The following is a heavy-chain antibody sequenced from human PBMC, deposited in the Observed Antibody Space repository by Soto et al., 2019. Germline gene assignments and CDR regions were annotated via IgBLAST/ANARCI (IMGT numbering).Heavy chain of an antibody. CDR1: GFTFSSYA. Sequence: EVQLLESGGGLVQPGGSLRLSCAASGFTFSSYAMSWVRQAPGKGLQWVSAISGSGGSTHYADSVKGRFTISRDNSKNTLYLQMNSLRAEDTAVYYCARDLVYSGYRGFDSWGQGTLVTVSS. CDR3: ARDLVYSGYRGFDS. J-gene: IGHJ4*02. V-gene: IGHV3-23*01. CDR2: ISGSGGST. D-gene: IGHD5-12*01.